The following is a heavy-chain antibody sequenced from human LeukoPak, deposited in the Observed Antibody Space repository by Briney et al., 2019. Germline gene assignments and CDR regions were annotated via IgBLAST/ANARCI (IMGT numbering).Heavy chain of an antibody. V-gene: IGHV3-9*01. CDR3: AKDNRRHYTSGPNPDSLH. Sequence: PGRSLRLSCAGSGFIFNNYAMHWVRRPPGKGLEWVSGISWNSGSIDYADSVKGRFTISRDNAKHSLYLQMNSLRVEDTAFYYCAKDNRRHYTSGPNPDSLHWGQGALVTVSS. D-gene: IGHD6-19*01. J-gene: IGHJ4*02. CDR1: GFIFNNYA. CDR2: ISWNSGSI.